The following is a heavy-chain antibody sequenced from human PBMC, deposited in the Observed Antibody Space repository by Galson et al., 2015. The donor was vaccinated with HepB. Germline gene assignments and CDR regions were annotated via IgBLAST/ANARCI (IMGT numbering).Heavy chain of an antibody. J-gene: IGHJ1*01. CDR3: AREVGLNVPGTGY. D-gene: IGHD6-19*01. V-gene: IGHV3-48*02. Sequence: SLRLSCAASGFNFQTFNMKWVRQAPGKGLEWISYISSRGSTTYYADSVRGRFIISRDNAEKTLYLEMKSLRDDDTAMYYCAREVGLNVPGTGYWGQGTLVVVSS. CDR2: ISSRGSTT. CDR1: GFNFQTFN.